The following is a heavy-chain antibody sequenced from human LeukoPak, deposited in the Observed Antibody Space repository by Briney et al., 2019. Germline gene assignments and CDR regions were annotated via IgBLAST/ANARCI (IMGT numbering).Heavy chain of an antibody. V-gene: IGHV3-7*03. CDR1: GFTFSSYW. CDR2: MNQDGSEK. J-gene: IGHJ4*02. Sequence: GGSLRLSCAASGFTFSSYWMTWVRQAPGKGLEWVANMNQDGSEKYYVDSVKGRFTISRDNAKNSLYLQMNSLRAEDTAVYYCARRAGAYSHPYDYWGQGTLVTVSS. D-gene: IGHD4/OR15-4a*01. CDR3: ARRAGAYSHPYDY.